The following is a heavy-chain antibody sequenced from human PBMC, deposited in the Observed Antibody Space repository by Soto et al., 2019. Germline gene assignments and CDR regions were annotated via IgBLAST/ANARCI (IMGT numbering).Heavy chain of an antibody. Sequence: QLQLQESGSGLVKPSQTLSLTCAVSGGSISSGGYSWSWIRQPPGKGLEWIGYIYHSWSTYYNPSLKSRVTISVDRSKNQFSLKLSSVTAADTAVYYCARVPRNCSSTSCYPGGWFDPWGQGTLVTVSS. CDR1: GGSISSGGYS. CDR2: IYHSWST. CDR3: ARVPRNCSSTSCYPGGWFDP. J-gene: IGHJ5*02. V-gene: IGHV4-30-2*01. D-gene: IGHD2-2*01.